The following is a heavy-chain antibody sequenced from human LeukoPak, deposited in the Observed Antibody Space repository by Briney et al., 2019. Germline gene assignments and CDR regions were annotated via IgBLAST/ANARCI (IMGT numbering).Heavy chain of an antibody. CDR3: ARDGILLRATGTDAGWFDP. CDR1: GYTFTGYY. D-gene: IGHD1-1*01. V-gene: IGHV1-2*02. Sequence: GASVKFSCKASGYTFTGYYMHWVRQAPGQGIEWMGWINPNSSGTNYAQKFQGRVTMTRDTASGTAYMELSRLRSDDTAVYYCARDGILLRATGTDAGWFDPWGQGTLVTVSS. J-gene: IGHJ5*02. CDR2: INPNSSGT.